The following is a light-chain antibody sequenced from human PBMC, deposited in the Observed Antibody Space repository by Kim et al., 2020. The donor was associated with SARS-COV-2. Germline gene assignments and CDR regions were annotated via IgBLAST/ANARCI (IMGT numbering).Light chain of an antibody. J-gene: IGLJ1*01. CDR2: QDN. V-gene: IGLV3-1*01. Sequence: SYELTQPPSVSVSPGQTARITCSGDKLGDKYACWYQQRPGQSPVVVIYQDNKRPSGIPERFSGSNSGNTATLTISGTQAIDEADYYCQAWDTTTGVFGPGTKVTVL. CDR1: KLGDKY. CDR3: QAWDTTTGV.